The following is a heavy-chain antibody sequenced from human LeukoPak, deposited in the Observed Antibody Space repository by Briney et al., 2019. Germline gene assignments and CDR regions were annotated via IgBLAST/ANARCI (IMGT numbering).Heavy chain of an antibody. CDR3: ARAPAITGTTGHFDY. J-gene: IGHJ4*02. Sequence: PSQTLSLTCTVSGGCISSGSYYWSWIRQPAGKGLEWIGRIYTSGSTNYNPSLKSRVTISVDTSKNQFSLKLSSVTAADTAVYYCARAPAITGTTGHFDYWGQGTLVTVSS. CDR1: GGCISSGSYY. CDR2: IYTSGST. D-gene: IGHD1-7*01. V-gene: IGHV4-61*02.